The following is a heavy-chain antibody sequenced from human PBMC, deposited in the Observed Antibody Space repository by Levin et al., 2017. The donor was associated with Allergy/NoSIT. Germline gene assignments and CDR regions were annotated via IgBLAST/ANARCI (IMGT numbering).Heavy chain of an antibody. CDR1: GFTFTSSA. D-gene: IGHD3-10*02. V-gene: IGHV1-58*01. CDR2: IVVGSGNT. CDR3: AAPDLFSDAFDI. J-gene: IGHJ3*02. Sequence: ASVKVSCKASGFTFTSSAVQWVRQARGQRLEWIGWIVVGSGNTNYAQKFQERVTITRDMSTSTAYMELSSLRSEDTAVYYCAAPDLFSDAFDIWGQGTMVTVSS.